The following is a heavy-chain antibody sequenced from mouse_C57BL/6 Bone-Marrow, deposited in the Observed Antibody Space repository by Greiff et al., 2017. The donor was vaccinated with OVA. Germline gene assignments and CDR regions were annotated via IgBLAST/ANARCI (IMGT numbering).Heavy chain of an antibody. CDR2: IYPRSGNI. D-gene: IGHD2-4*01. J-gene: IGHJ1*03. V-gene: IGHV1-81*01. CDR1: GYTFTSYG. Sequence: LVESGAELARPGASVKLSCKASGYTFTSYGISWVKQRTGQGLEWIGEIYPRSGNIYYNEKFKGKATLTADKSSSTAYMELRSLTSEDSAVYFCARKDYPWFDVWGTGTTVTVSS. CDR3: ARKDYPWFDV.